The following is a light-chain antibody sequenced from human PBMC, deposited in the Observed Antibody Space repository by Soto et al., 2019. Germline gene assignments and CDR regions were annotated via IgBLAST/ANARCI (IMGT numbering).Light chain of an antibody. CDR3: QQYNTYPFT. J-gene: IGKJ3*01. Sequence: DIQMTQSPSTLSASVGDRDTITCRASQSISSWLAWYQQKPGKAPKLLIYDASSLESGVPSRFSGSGSGTGFTLTIISLQPDDFATYYCQQYNTYPFTFGPGTKVDIK. V-gene: IGKV1-5*01. CDR2: DAS. CDR1: QSISSW.